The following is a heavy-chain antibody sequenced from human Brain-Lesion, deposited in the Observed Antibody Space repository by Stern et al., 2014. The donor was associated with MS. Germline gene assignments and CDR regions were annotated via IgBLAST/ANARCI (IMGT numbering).Heavy chain of an antibody. CDR1: GYIFTGYS. V-gene: IGHV1-2*02. CDR2: INPNTGGT. D-gene: IGHD3-3*01. CDR3: ARDQRGITIFGVVTDYYYLGMDV. Sequence: MQLVESGAEVKKPGASVKVSCKTSGYIFTGYSIHWVRQAPGQGLEWMAWINPNTGGTKYAQKVQGRVTMSRDTSISTAYVKLSSLTSDDTAVYYCARDQRGITIFGVVTDYYYLGMDVWGQGTTVTVSS. J-gene: IGHJ6*02.